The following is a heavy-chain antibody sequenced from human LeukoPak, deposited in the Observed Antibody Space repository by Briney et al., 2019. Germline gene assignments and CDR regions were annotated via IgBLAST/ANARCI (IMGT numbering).Heavy chain of an antibody. CDR1: GYTFTAYY. CDR3: ARAYGSRSSYNTDR. J-gene: IGHJ5*02. CDR2: INPNSGGT. V-gene: IGHV1-2*02. Sequence: GASVKVSCKASGYTFTAYYMHWVRQAPGQGLEWMGWINPNSGGTNSSQKFQDRVTLTRDTSISTAYMELGSLRSDDTAIYYCARAYGSRSSYNTDRWGQGTLVTVSS. D-gene: IGHD3-10*01.